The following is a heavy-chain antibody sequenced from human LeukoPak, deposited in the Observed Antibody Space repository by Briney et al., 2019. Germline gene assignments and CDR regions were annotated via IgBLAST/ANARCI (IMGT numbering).Heavy chain of an antibody. J-gene: IGHJ4*02. Sequence: PSETLSLTCTVSGGSISSGGYYWSWIRQHPGKGLEWIGYIYYSGSTYYNPSLKSRVTISVDPSKNQFSLKLSSVTAADTAVYYCAGQRIQLWGTSRAGPFDYWGQGTLVTVSS. V-gene: IGHV4-31*03. CDR1: GGSISSGGYY. CDR3: AGQRIQLWGTSRAGPFDY. CDR2: IYYSGST. D-gene: IGHD5-18*01.